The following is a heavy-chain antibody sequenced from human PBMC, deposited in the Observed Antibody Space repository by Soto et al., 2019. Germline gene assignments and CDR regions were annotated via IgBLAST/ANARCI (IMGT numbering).Heavy chain of an antibody. V-gene: IGHV3-30*18. D-gene: IGHD1-1*01. CDR3: AKDRTGTIDY. CDR2: ISYDGSNK. J-gene: IGHJ4*02. Sequence: QVQLVESGGGVVQPGRSLRLSCAASGFTFSSYGMHWVRQAPGKGLEWVAVISYDGSNKYYADSVKGRFTISRDNSKNTLDLQMNSLRAEDTAVYYCAKDRTGTIDYWGQGTLVTVSS. CDR1: GFTFSSYG.